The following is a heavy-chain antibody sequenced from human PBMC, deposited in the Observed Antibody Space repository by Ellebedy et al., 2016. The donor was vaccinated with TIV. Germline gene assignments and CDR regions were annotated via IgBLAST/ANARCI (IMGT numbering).Heavy chain of an antibody. CDR1: GGTFSSYA. CDR2: ISAYNGNT. V-gene: IGHV1-18*01. CDR3: ARAYSGYDPSDY. Sequence: AASVKVSCKASGGTFSSYAISWVRQAPGQGLEWMGWISAYNGNTNYAQKLQGRVTMTTDTSTSTAYMELRSLRSDDTAVYYCARAYSGYDPSDYWGQGTLVTVSS. J-gene: IGHJ4*02. D-gene: IGHD5-12*01.